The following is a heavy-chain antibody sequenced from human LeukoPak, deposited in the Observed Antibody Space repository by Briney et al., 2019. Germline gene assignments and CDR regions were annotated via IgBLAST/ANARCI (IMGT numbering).Heavy chain of an antibody. CDR3: ARGYEYQLLSPYY. CDR2: IIPIFGTA. J-gene: IGHJ4*02. D-gene: IGHD2-2*01. Sequence: SVKVSCKASGGTFSSYAISWVRQAPGQGLEWMGGIIPIFGTANYAQKFQGRVTITADESTSTAYMELSSLRSEDTAVYYCARGYEYQLLSPYYWGQGTLVTVSS. CDR1: GGTFSSYA. V-gene: IGHV1-69*01.